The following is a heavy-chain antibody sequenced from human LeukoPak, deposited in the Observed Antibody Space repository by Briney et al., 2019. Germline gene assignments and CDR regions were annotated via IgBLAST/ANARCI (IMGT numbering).Heavy chain of an antibody. D-gene: IGHD2-2*03. Sequence: GGSLRLTCAASGFSFSTDGMHWVRQAPGKGLDWVSVISNDGNSKYYADSVNGRFTISRDNSKNTLYLQMNSLTTEDTAVYYCAKGRVGNVRVPVSIDYWGQGTLVTVSS. J-gene: IGHJ4*02. V-gene: IGHV3-30*18. CDR1: GFSFSTDG. CDR2: ISNDGNSK. CDR3: AKGRVGNVRVPVSIDY.